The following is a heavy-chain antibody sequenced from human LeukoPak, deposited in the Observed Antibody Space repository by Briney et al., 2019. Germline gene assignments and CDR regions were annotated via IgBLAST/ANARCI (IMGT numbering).Heavy chain of an antibody. Sequence: ASVKVSCKASGGTFSSYAISWVRQAPGQGLEWMGRIIPILSIANYAQKFQGRVTITADKSTSTAYMELSSLRSEDTAVYYCARVDYGDHGSNYWGQGTLVTVSS. CDR1: GGTFSSYA. J-gene: IGHJ4*02. D-gene: IGHD4-17*01. CDR2: IIPILSIA. V-gene: IGHV1-69*04. CDR3: ARVDYGDHGSNY.